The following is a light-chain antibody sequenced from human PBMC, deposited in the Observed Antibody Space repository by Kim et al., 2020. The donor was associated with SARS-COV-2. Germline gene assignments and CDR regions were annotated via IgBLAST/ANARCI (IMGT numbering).Light chain of an antibody. CDR3: QAWDSSTVV. Sequence: VSPGQTASITCSGDKLGDKYACWYQQKPGQSPVLVTYQDSKRPSGIPERFSGSNSGNTATLTISGTQAMDEADYYCQAWDSSTVVFGGGTQLTVL. V-gene: IGLV3-1*01. CDR2: QDS. CDR1: KLGDKY. J-gene: IGLJ2*01.